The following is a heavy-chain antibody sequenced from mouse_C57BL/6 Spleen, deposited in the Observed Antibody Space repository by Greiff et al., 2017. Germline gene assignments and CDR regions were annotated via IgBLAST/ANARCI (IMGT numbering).Heavy chain of an antibody. V-gene: IGHV14-1*01. CDR2: IDPEDGDT. Sequence: EVKLMESGAELVRPGASVKLSCTASGFNIKDYYMHWVKQRPEQGLEWIGRIDPEDGDTEYAPKFQGKATMTADTSSNTAYLQLSSLTSEDTAVYYCTTAYSNYGDWYFDVWGTGTTVTVSS. D-gene: IGHD2-5*01. J-gene: IGHJ1*03. CDR1: GFNIKDYY. CDR3: TTAYSNYGDWYFDV.